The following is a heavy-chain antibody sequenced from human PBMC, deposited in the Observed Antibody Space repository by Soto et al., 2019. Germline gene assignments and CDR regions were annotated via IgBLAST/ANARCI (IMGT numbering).Heavy chain of an antibody. J-gene: IGHJ6*02. V-gene: IGHV3-7*05. CDR3: ARDVAYYDILTGYPPSYYYGMDV. D-gene: IGHD3-9*01. CDR2: IKQDGSEK. CDR1: GFTFSSYW. Sequence: GGSLRLSCAASGFTFSSYWMSWVRQAPGKGLEWVANIKQDGSEKYYVDSVKGRFTISRDNAKNSLYLQMNSLSAEDTAVYGCARDVAYYDILTGYPPSYYYGMDVWGQGTTVTVSS.